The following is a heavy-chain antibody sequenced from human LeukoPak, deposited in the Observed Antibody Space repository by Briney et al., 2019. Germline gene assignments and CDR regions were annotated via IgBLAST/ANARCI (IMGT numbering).Heavy chain of an antibody. CDR3: AKDRGYGSGLYYGAYYFDY. D-gene: IGHD3-10*01. Sequence: GGSLRLSCAASGFTFSSYAMSWVRQAPGKGLEWVSGISGSGDTTYYADSVKGRFTISRDSSKNTLYLQMNSLRAEDTAVYYCAKDRGYGSGLYYGAYYFDYWGQGTLVTVSS. J-gene: IGHJ4*02. V-gene: IGHV3-23*01. CDR1: GFTFSSYA. CDR2: ISGSGDTT.